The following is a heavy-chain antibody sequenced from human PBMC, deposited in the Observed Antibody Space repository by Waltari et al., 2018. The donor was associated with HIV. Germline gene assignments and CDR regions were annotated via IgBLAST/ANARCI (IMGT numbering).Heavy chain of an antibody. CDR2: IKDDGSEK. CDR1: GFTFPNYW. V-gene: IGHV3-7*01. CDR3: ARIGTFPHNYAIDF. Sequence: EVQLMESGGGLVTSGGSLRRSCAASGFTFPNYWMSWVRQTPGKGLEWVAYIKDDGSEKYYMGSVKGRFTISRDNAKNSMFLQMNSLRAEDTAVYYCARIGTFPHNYAIDFWGQGTTVTVSS. J-gene: IGHJ6*02. D-gene: IGHD1-26*01.